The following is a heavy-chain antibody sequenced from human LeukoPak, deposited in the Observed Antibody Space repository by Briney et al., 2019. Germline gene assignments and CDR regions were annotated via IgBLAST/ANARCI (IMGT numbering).Heavy chain of an antibody. CDR1: GFTFSSYA. Sequence: GGSLRLSCAASGFTFSSYAMTWVRQAPGKGLEWVSLISGSGGRTYYADSVKGRLTISRDNSNNTLYLQMNSLRAEDTAVYYCAKVVVVAATSKMFDCWGQGTLVTVSS. CDR3: AKVVVVAATSKMFDC. V-gene: IGHV3-23*01. J-gene: IGHJ4*02. D-gene: IGHD2-15*01. CDR2: ISGSGGRT.